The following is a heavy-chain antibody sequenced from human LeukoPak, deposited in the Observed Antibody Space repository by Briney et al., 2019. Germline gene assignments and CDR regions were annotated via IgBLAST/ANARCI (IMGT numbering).Heavy chain of an antibody. CDR3: ARSGYDYQEIDY. Sequence: PSETLSLTCAVYGGSFSGYYWSWIRQPRGKGLEWIGEINHSGSTYYNPSLKSRVTISVDTSKNQFSLKLSSVTAADTAVYYCARSGYDYQEIDYWGQGTLVTVSS. CDR1: GGSFSGYY. CDR2: INHSGST. D-gene: IGHD5-12*01. V-gene: IGHV4-34*01. J-gene: IGHJ4*02.